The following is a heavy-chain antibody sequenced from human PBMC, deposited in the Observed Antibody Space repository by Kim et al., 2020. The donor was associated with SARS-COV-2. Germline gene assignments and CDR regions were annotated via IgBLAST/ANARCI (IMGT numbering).Heavy chain of an antibody. Sequence: PGDSDTRYSPSFQGQVTISADKSIGTAYLQWSSLKASDTAMYYCARIGDYWGQGTLVTVSS. V-gene: IGHV5-51*01. CDR3: ARIGDY. J-gene: IGHJ4*02. CDR2: PGDSDT. D-gene: IGHD2-15*01.